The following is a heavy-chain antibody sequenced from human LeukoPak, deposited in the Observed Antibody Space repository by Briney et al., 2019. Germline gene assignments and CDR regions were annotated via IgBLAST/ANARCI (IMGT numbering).Heavy chain of an antibody. D-gene: IGHD6-25*01. CDR1: GFTFSNYG. CDR2: IDSSGGST. J-gene: IGHJ4*02. CDR3: ARRTGAASGFDY. V-gene: IGHV3-23*01. Sequence: GGSLRLSCAASGFTFSNYGMSWVRQAPGKGLEWVSAIDSSGGSTYYAESVRGRFTISRDNSKNTLYLQMNSLRAEDTAVFYCARRTGAASGFDYWGQGTLVTVSS.